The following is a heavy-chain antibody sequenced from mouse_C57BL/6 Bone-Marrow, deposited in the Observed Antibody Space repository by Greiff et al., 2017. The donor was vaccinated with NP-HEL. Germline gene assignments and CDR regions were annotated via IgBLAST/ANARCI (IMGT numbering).Heavy chain of an antibody. D-gene: IGHD1-1*01. J-gene: IGHJ4*01. CDR2: IYPRSGNT. CDR3: ARVGYYGSSYRSYAMDY. CDR1: GYTFTSYG. Sequence: ESGAELARPGASVKLSCKASGYTFTSYGISWVKQRTGQGLEWIGEIYPRSGNTYYNEKFKGKATLTADKSSSTAYMELRSLTSEDSAVYFCARVGYYGSSYRSYAMDYWGQGTSVTVSS. V-gene: IGHV1-81*01.